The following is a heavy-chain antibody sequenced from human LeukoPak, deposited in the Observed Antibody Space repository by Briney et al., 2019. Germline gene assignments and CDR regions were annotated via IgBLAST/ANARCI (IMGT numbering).Heavy chain of an antibody. CDR1: GFTFRSYG. CDR3: AKDRATYCGGTSCSFDC. V-gene: IGHV3-30*02. CDR2: IRYDGSDK. Sequence: PGGSLRLSCAASGFTFRSYGMHWVRQAPGKGLEWVAFIRYDGSDKYYADSVKGRFTISRDNSKNTLYLQLNSLRVEDTAVYYCAKDRATYCGGTSCSFDCWGQGTLVTVSS. D-gene: IGHD2-2*01. J-gene: IGHJ4*02.